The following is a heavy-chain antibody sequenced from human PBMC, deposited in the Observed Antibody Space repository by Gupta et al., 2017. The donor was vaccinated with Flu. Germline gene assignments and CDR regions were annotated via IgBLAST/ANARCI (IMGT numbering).Heavy chain of an antibody. Sequence: VIWYDGSNKYYADSVKGRFTISRDNSKNTLYLQMNSLRAEDTAVYYCAREGVASSSSVLMLCSSGAPNWFDPWGQGTLVTVSS. J-gene: IGHJ5*02. CDR2: IWYDGSNK. V-gene: IGHV3-33*01. D-gene: IGHD6-6*01. CDR3: AREGVASSSSVLMLCSSGAPNWFDP.